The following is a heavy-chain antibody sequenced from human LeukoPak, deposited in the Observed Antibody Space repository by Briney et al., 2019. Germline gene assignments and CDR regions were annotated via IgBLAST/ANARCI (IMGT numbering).Heavy chain of an antibody. CDR1: GGSLSSGSYY. CDR3: ARDRGSTYYYDSSGYYSDY. J-gene: IGHJ4*02. D-gene: IGHD3-22*01. CDR2: IYTSGST. V-gene: IGHV4-61*02. Sequence: PSQTLSLTCTVSGGSLSSGSYYWSWIRQPAGKGLEWIGRIYTSGSTNYNPSLKSRVTLSVDTSKNQFSLKLSSVTAADTAVYYCARDRGSTYYYDSSGYYSDYWGQGTLVTVSS.